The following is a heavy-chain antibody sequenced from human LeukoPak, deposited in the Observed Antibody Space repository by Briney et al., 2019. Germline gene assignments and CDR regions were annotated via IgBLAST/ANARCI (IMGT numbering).Heavy chain of an antibody. V-gene: IGHV4-4*07. J-gene: IGHJ5*02. CDR1: GGSISSYY. CDR2: IYTSGST. D-gene: IGHD5-12*01. Sequence: SETLSLTCTVSGGSISSYYWSWIRQPAGKGLEWIGRIYTSGSTNYNPSLKSRVTISVDKSKNQFSLKLSSVTAADTAVYYCARQGRSGYDSYWFDPWGQGTLVTVSS. CDR3: ARQGRSGYDSYWFDP.